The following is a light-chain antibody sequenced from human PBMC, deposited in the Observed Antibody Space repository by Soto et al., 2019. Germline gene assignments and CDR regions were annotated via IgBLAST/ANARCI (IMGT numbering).Light chain of an antibody. CDR2: GAS. CDR3: QQFDDSVT. J-gene: IGKJ5*01. V-gene: IGKV3-20*01. CDR1: HSVSRTY. Sequence: EIVLTQSPGTLSLSPGDRATVSCRSSHSVSRTYLAWYQQKPGQAPRLLMYGASDRATGTPGRFSGSGSGTDFTLTISGLEPEDSAVYYCQQFDDSVTFGQGTRLEIK.